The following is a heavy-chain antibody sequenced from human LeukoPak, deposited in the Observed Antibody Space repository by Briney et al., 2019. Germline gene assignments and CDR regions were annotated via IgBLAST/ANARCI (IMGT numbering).Heavy chain of an antibody. J-gene: IGHJ5*02. CDR1: GDSITSGGFY. CDR3: ARRDYAAWFDP. V-gene: IGHV4-39*01. Sequence: PSETLSLTCNVSGDSITSGGFYWAWIRQSPGKGLEWIGNVYYSGSTQYNPSLRGRVSISMDMTKNQSSLNLNSVSVTDTAIYYCARRDYAAWFDPWGQGTLVTVSS. D-gene: IGHD4/OR15-4a*01. CDR2: VYYSGST.